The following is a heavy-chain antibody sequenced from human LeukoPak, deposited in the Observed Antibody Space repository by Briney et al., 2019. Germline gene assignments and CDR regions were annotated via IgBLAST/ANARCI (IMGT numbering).Heavy chain of an antibody. CDR3: ASFPGYSSIIPYYFDC. D-gene: IGHD6-13*01. J-gene: IGHJ4*02. CDR1: GDSISSHY. Sequence: SETLSLTCTVSGDSISSHYWSWIRQPPGKGLEWIGYIYHSGNTNYNPSLKSRVTISLDTSKNQFSLRLSSVAAADTAVYYCASFPGYSSIIPYYFDCWGQGILVTVSS. CDR2: IYHSGNT. V-gene: IGHV4-59*11.